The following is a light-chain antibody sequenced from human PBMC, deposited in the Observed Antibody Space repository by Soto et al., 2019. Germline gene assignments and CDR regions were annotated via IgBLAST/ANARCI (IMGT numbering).Light chain of an antibody. V-gene: IGKV3-20*01. J-gene: IGKJ2*01. CDR1: QSVTGTN. CDR2: DAV. Sequence: EIVLTQSPGPLSLSPGEGATLSCRASQSVTGTNLAWYQQRPGQAPRLLIYDAVRRATGIPDRFSGSGSGADFTLTISRLEPEDFAVYYCHQYGSSLGTFGQGTKVEI. CDR3: HQYGSSLGT.